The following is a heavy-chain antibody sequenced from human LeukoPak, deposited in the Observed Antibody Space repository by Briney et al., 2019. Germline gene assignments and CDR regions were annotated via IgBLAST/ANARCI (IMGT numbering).Heavy chain of an antibody. CDR2: ISAYNGNT. CDR1: GYTFTSYG. CDR3: ARAGSSGWSWFDP. V-gene: IGHV1-18*01. Sequence: GASVKVSCKASGYTFTSYGISWVRQAPGQGLEWMGWISAYNGNTNYAQKFQGRVTMTRDTSISTAYMELSRLRSDDTAVYYCARAGSSGWSWFDPWGQGTLVTVSS. D-gene: IGHD6-19*01. J-gene: IGHJ5*02.